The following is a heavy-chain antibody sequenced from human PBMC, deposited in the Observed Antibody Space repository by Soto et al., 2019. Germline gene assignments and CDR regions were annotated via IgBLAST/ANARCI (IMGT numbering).Heavy chain of an antibody. CDR1: GGSISSYY. CDR2: IYYSGST. V-gene: IGHV4-59*01. D-gene: IGHD4-4*01. CDR3: ARGRVTTRLPFDY. J-gene: IGHJ4*02. Sequence: SETLSLTCTVSGGSISSYYWSWVRQPPGKGLEWIGSIYYSGSTNYNPSPKSRVTISVDTSKNQFSMKLSSVDAADTAVYYCARGRVTTRLPFDYWGQGTLVTVSS.